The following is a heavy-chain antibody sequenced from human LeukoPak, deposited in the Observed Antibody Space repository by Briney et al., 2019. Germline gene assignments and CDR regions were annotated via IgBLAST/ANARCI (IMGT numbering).Heavy chain of an antibody. Sequence: GASVKVSCNLSGYSLIALSIHWVRQAPGKGLKWMGGYDPEDGETIYAQKFEGRVTMTDDTSTDTAYMELSSLRSEDTAVYYCATDQTLRGSYGYYFDLWGQGTPVTVSS. CDR2: YDPEDGET. D-gene: IGHD1-26*01. CDR3: ATDQTLRGSYGYYFDL. J-gene: IGHJ4*02. V-gene: IGHV1-24*01. CDR1: GYSLIALS.